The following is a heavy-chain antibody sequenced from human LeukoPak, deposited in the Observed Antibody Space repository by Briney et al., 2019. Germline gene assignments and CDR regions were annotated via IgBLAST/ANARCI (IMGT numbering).Heavy chain of an antibody. CDR1: GGSISSSSYY. D-gene: IGHD1-26*01. CDR2: VYYSGIT. J-gene: IGHJ4*02. CDR3: ARFLHGGATTYFDY. Sequence: PSETLSLTCTVSGGSISSSSYYWGWIRQPPGKGLEWIGNVYYSGITYYNPSLKSRVTISVDTSKNQFSLKLSSVTAADTAVYYCARFLHGGATTYFDYWGQETLVTVSS. V-gene: IGHV4-39*07.